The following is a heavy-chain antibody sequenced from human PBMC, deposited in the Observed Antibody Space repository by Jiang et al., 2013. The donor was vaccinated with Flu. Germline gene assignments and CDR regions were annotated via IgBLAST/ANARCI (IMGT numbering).Heavy chain of an antibody. D-gene: IGHD3-3*01. J-gene: IGHJ6*02. V-gene: IGHV3-30*03. CDR3: AREYYDFWTGPAPYYYGLDV. Sequence: ISHDGTDIYYADSVRGRFTISRDNSKNILSLQMNNLRGDDTAVYYCAREYYDFWTGPAPYYYGLDVWGQGTTVTVSS. CDR2: ISHDGTDI.